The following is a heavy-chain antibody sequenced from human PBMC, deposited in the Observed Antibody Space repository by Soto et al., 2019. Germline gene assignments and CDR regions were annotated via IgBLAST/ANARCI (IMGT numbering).Heavy chain of an antibody. CDR1: GGSFSGYY. CDR3: ARAQPTVTDPMNNWFDP. CDR2: INHSGST. V-gene: IGHV4-34*01. D-gene: IGHD4-17*01. Sequence: SETLSLTCAVYGGSFSGYYWSWIRQPPGKGLEWIGEINHSGSTNYNPSLKSRVTISVDTSKNQFSLKLSSVTAADTAVYYCARAQPTVTDPMNNWFDPWGQGTLVTVSS. J-gene: IGHJ5*02.